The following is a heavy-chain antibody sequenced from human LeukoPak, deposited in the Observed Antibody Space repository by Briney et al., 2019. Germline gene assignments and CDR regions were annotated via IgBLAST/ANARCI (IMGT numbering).Heavy chain of an antibody. CDR2: FDPVDVET. CDR3: ATDFYRGRQFDY. V-gene: IGHV1-24*01. D-gene: IGHD2/OR15-2a*01. CDR1: GNTFTDLS. J-gene: IGHJ4*02. Sequence: GASVKVSCKVSGNTFTDLSMNWVRQAPGKGLEWMGGFDPVDVETIYAQKFQGRVTMTEDTSTATAYMDLSSLRPDDTAVYYCATDFYRGRQFDYWGQGTLVTVSS.